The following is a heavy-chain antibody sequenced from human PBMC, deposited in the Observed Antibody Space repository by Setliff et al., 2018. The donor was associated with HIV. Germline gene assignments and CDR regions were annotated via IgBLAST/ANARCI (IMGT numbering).Heavy chain of an antibody. D-gene: IGHD3-3*01. CDR2: IYHSGPT. Sequence: SETLSLTCTVSGYPISSGYYWGWIRQPPGKGLEWIGSIYHSGPTYYNPSLKSRVTISVDTSKNLFSLRLSSATAADTAVYYCARRLQFLEFLHGVGGLDVWGQGTTVTVSS. CDR1: GYPISSGYY. CDR3: ARRLQFLEFLHGVGGLDV. J-gene: IGHJ6*02. V-gene: IGHV4-38-2*02.